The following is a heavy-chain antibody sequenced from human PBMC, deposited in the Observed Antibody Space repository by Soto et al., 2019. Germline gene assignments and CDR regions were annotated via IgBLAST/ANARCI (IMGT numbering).Heavy chain of an antibody. J-gene: IGHJ4*02. CDR3: ARDAQGVVNNYFDY. CDR2: ISYDGSNK. CDR1: GFTFSSYA. D-gene: IGHD3-3*01. V-gene: IGHV3-30-3*01. Sequence: QVQLVESGGGVVQPGRSLRLSCAASGFTFSSYAMHWVRQAPGKGLEWVAVISYDGSNKYYADSVKGRFTISRDNSKNTLYLQMNSLRAEDTAVYYWARDAQGVVNNYFDYWGQGTLVTVSS.